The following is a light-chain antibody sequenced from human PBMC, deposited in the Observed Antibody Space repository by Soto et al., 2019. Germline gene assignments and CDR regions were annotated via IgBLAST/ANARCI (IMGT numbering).Light chain of an antibody. V-gene: IGKV3-11*01. J-gene: IGKJ1*01. Sequence: EIVLTQSPGTLSLSPGERATFSCRASQSVSSSYIAWYQQKPGQAPRLLIYDASNRATGIPARFSGSGSGTDFTLTISSLEPEDFAVYYCQQRSNWPPITFGQGTKVDIK. CDR1: QSVSSSY. CDR2: DAS. CDR3: QQRSNWPPIT.